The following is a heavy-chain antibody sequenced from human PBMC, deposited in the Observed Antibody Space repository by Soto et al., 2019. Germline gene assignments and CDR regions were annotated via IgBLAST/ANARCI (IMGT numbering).Heavy chain of an antibody. CDR1: GFTFSSYA. V-gene: IGHV3-53*01. CDR3: AGGGTYELFDY. D-gene: IGHD1-26*01. Sequence: GGSLRLSCAASGFTFSSYAMSWVRQAPGKGLEWVSIIYSGGTTYYADSVKGRFTITRDNSKNTLYLQMNSLRAEDTALYYCAGGGTYELFDYWGQGTLVTVSS. CDR2: IYSGGTT. J-gene: IGHJ4*02.